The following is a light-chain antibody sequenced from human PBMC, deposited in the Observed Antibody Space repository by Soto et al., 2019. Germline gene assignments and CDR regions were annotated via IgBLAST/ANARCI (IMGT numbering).Light chain of an antibody. CDR2: DAS. J-gene: IGKJ5*01. CDR1: QSVSSSY. V-gene: IGKV3D-20*01. Sequence: ELVLTQSPATLSLSPGERATLSCGASQSVSSSYLAWYQQKPGLAPRLLIYDASSRATGIPDRFSGSGSGTDFTLTISRLEPEDIAVYYCQQYGSSPITFGQGTRLEIK. CDR3: QQYGSSPIT.